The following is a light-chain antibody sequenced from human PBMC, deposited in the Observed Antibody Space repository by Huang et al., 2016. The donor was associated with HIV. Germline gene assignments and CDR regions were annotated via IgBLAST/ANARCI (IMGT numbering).Light chain of an antibody. CDR2: DVS. V-gene: IGKV3-20*01. J-gene: IGKJ1*01. CDR1: QSVSSSY. CDR3: QQYGNSRT. Sequence: EIVLTQSPGTLSLSPGERATLSCRASQSVSSSYLDWYQQKPGQAPRLLIYDVSNRATGIPDRFSGSGSGTDFTLTISRLEPEDFAVYYCQQYGNSRTFGQGTKVEIK.